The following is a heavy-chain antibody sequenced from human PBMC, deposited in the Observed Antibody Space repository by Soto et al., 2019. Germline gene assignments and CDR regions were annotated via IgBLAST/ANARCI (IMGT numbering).Heavy chain of an antibody. J-gene: IGHJ4*02. D-gene: IGHD3-3*01. CDR1: GVSFSGYY. V-gene: IGHV4-34*01. Sequence: PSETLSRTCAVYGVSFSGYYWSWIRQPPGKGLEWIGEINHSGSTNYNPSLKSRVTISVDTSKNQFSLKLSSVTAADTAVYSCARSWTDRYFDYWGQGTLVTVS. CDR3: ARSWTDRYFDY. CDR2: INHSGST.